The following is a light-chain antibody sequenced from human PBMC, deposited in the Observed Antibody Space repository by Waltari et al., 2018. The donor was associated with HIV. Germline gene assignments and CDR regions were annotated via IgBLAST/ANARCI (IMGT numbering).Light chain of an antibody. CDR1: QGISTY. J-gene: IGKJ1*01. V-gene: IGKV1-39*01. CDR3: QQSYGVPWT. CDR2: GSS. Sequence: DLQMTQSPTSLSACVGDTLLISCRASQGISTYLNWFQKRGEKAPKLLIFGSSNLYTGVPSRFSASGSGTEFTLTIRGLQPEDCASYFCQQSYGVPWTFGQGTKVEV.